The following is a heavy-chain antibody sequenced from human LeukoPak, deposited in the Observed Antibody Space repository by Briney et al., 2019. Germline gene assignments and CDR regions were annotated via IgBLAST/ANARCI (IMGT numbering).Heavy chain of an antibody. CDR2: IKSKTDGGTT. CDR3: TTGASLWFGELYYFDY. V-gene: IGHV3-15*01. CDR1: GFTFSNAW. Sequence: TGGSLRLSCAAFGFTFSNAWMSWVRQAPGKGLEWVGRIKSKTDGGTTDYAAPVKGRFTISRDDSKNTLYLQMNSLKTEDTAVYYCTTGASLWFGELYYFDYWGQGTLVTVSS. D-gene: IGHD3-10*01. J-gene: IGHJ4*02.